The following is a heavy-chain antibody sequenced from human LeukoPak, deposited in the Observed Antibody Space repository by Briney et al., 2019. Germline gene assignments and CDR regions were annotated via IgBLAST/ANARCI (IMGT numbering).Heavy chain of an antibody. V-gene: IGHV4-34*01. J-gene: IGHJ4*02. Sequence: PSGTLSLTCAVYGGSFSGYYWSWIRQPPGKRLEWIGEINHSGSTNYNPSLKSRVTISVDTSKNQFSLKLSSVTAADTAVYYCARQSLARVIRPAGTGAYFDYWGQGTLATVSS. CDR3: ARQSLARVIRPAGTGAYFDY. D-gene: IGHD2-2*01. CDR2: INHSGST. CDR1: GGSFSGYY.